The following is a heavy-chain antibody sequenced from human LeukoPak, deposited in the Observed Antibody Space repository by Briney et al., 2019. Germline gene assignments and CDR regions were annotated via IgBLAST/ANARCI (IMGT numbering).Heavy chain of an antibody. CDR1: GFTFSSYW. D-gene: IGHD2-2*01. CDR3: ARVTWEPAAMRGFYFDY. CDR2: IKQDGSEK. V-gene: IGHV3-7*01. Sequence: GGSLRLSCAASGFTFSSYWVSWVRQAPGKGLEWVANIKQDGSEKYYVDSVKGRFTISRDNAKNSLYLQMNSLRAEDTAVYYCARVTWEPAAMRGFYFDYWGQGTLVTVSS. J-gene: IGHJ4*02.